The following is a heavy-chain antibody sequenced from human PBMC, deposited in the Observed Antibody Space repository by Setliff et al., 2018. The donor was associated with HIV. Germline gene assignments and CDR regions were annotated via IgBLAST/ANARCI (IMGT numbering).Heavy chain of an antibody. D-gene: IGHD5-18*01. CDR2: INTANANT. CDR3: ARDMQDNNSFGPNSNLGY. J-gene: IGHJ4*02. V-gene: IGHV1-3*04. CDR1: GYTFSNYA. Sequence: EASVKVSCKSPGYTFSNYALHWVRQAPGQRLEWMGWINTANANTKYSQKFQGRVTITRDTSASTAYMELSSLRSEDTAVYFCARDMQDNNSFGPNSNLGYWGQGTQVTVSS.